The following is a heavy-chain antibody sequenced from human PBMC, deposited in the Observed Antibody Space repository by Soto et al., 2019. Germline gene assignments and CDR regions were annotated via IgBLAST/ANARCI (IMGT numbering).Heavy chain of an antibody. CDR3: ARDYYRFNSGYGFSMDV. D-gene: IGHD5-12*01. V-gene: IGHV3-30-3*01. J-gene: IGHJ6*02. Sequence: QVQLVESGGGVVQPGRSLRLSCAASGFTFSSYAMHWVRQAPGKGLAWVAVISYDGSNKYYADSVKGRFTISRDNSKNTLYLQMNSLRAEETAVYYCARDYYRFNSGYGFSMDVWGQGTTVIVSS. CDR1: GFTFSSYA. CDR2: ISYDGSNK.